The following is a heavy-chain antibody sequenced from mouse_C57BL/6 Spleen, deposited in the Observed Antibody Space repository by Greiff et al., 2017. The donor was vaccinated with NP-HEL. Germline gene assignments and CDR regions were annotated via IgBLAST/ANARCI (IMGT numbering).Heavy chain of an antibody. D-gene: IGHD1-1*01. J-gene: IGHJ3*01. CDR1: GYTFTGYW. CDR3: ARYFITTGGMTY. V-gene: IGHV1-9*01. CDR2: ILPGSSST. Sequence: LQPSGAELMKPGASVKLSCKATGYTFTGYWIEWVKQRPGHGLEWIGEILPGSSSTNYNEKFKGKATFTADTSSNTAYMQLSSLTTEDSAIYYCARYFITTGGMTYWGQGTLVTVSA.